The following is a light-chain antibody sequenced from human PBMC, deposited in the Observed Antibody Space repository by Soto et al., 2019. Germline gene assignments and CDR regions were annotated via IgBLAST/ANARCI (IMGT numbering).Light chain of an antibody. J-gene: IGLJ1*01. CDR2: RNN. V-gene: IGLV1-47*01. Sequence: QSVLTQPPSASGTPGQRVTISCSGSSSNIGSNYVYWYHQLPGTAPKLVIYRNNQRPSGVPDRFSGSKSGTSASLAISGLQSEDEADYYCATWDDSLKGVFGTGTKLAVL. CDR1: SSNIGSNY. CDR3: ATWDDSLKGV.